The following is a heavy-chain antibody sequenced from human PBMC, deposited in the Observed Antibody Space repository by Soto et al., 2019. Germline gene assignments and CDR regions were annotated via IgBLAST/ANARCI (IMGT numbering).Heavy chain of an antibody. Sequence: EVQLVESGGGLVKPGGSLRLSCAASGFTFSSYSMNWVRQAPGKGLEWVSSISSSSSYIYYADSVKGRFTISRDNAKNSLYLQMNSLRAEDTAVYHCARGALRLAAAGADYWGQGTLVTVSS. CDR1: GFTFSSYS. CDR3: ARGALRLAAAGADY. J-gene: IGHJ4*02. D-gene: IGHD6-13*01. CDR2: ISSSSSYI. V-gene: IGHV3-21*01.